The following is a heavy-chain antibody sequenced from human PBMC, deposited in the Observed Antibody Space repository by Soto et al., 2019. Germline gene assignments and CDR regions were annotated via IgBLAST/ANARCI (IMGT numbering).Heavy chain of an antibody. CDR3: ARGDSTDCSNGVCSFFYNHDMDV. CDR2: INPKSGGT. Sequence: ASVKVSCKSSGYSFTDYHIHWVRQAPGQGLEWLGRINPKSGGTSTAQKFQGWVTMTTDTSISTASMELTRLTSDDTAIYYCARGDSTDCSNGVCSFFYNHDMDVWGQGTTVTV. V-gene: IGHV1-2*04. CDR1: GYSFTDYH. J-gene: IGHJ6*02. D-gene: IGHD2-8*01.